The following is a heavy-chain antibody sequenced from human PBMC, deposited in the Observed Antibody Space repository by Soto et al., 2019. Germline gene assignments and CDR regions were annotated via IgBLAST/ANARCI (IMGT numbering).Heavy chain of an antibody. CDR3: ARRNIVSVVGWSFDL. J-gene: IGHJ2*01. CDR2: TGGRDGNT. D-gene: IGHD2-21*01. V-gene: IGHV3-23*01. Sequence: PGGSLRLSCAASGFAFTSYAMSWVRQAPGKGLEWVSTTGGRDGNTYYADYVTGRFTIFRDNSENRLYLQMDSLRAEDTAIYYCARRNIVSVVGWSFDLGGRGSLVTVCS. CDR1: GFAFTSYA.